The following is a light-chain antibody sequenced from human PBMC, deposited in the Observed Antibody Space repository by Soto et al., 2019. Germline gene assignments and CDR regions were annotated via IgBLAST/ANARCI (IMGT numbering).Light chain of an antibody. CDR1: NIAGKS. Sequence: SYELTQPPSVSVAPGKTARASCGGNNIAGKSVHWYQLKPGQAPVLIIYNDDDRPSGIPERFSGSKSGNTATLTVSWVEAGDEADYYCQVWGSNADPYVLFGGGTKLTVL. CDR3: QVWGSNADPYVL. J-gene: IGLJ2*01. V-gene: IGLV3-21*04. CDR2: NDD.